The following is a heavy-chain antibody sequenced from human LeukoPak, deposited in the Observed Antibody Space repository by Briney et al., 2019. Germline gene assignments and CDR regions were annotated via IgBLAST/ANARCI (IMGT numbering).Heavy chain of an antibody. V-gene: IGHV3-48*03. Sequence: PGGSLRLSCEDSGFTFRSYEMNWVRQAPGKGLEWIAYLSSSGSAFSYADSVKGRFTIARDNAKNSLYLQMNSLRAEDMALYYCAKDSSSGYERYYFDYWGQGTLVTVSS. D-gene: IGHD5-12*01. J-gene: IGHJ4*02. CDR3: AKDSSSGYERYYFDY. CDR2: LSSSGSAF. CDR1: GFTFRSYE.